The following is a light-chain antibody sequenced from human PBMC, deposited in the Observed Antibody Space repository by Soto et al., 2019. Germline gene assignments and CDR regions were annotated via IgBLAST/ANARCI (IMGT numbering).Light chain of an antibody. CDR2: DAS. J-gene: IGKJ4*01. CDR3: QQRSNWPRT. CDR1: QSVSSY. Sequence: EIVLTQSPATLSLSPGERATLSCRASQSVSSYLAWYQQKPGQAPRLLIYDASNRATGIPARFIGSGSGTDFTLTISSLEPEDFAVYYCQQRSNWPRTFGGGTKVEIK. V-gene: IGKV3-11*01.